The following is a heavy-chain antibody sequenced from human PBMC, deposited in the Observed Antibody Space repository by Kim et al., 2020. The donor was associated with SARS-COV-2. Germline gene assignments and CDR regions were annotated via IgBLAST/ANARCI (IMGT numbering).Heavy chain of an antibody. CDR1: GGSISSGGYY. V-gene: IGHV4-31*03. CDR2: IYYSGST. D-gene: IGHD2-15*01. CDR3: ARETRGGKAVTQRDRVDY. Sequence: SETLSLTCTVSGGSISSGGYYWSWIRQHPGKGLEWIGYIYYSGSTYYNPSLKSRVTISVDTSTNQFSLKLSSVTAADTAVYYCARETRGGKAVTQRDRVDYWGQGTLVTVSS. J-gene: IGHJ4*02.